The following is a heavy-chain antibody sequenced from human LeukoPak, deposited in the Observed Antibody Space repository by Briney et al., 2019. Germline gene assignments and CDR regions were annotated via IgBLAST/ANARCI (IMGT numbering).Heavy chain of an antibody. Sequence: PGRSLRLSCAASGFTFSSYGMHWVRQAPGKGLEGLAVIWYDGSNKYYADSVKGRFTISRDNSKNTLYLQMNSLRAEDTAVYYCAREQYYYDSSGYYRRYYFDYWGQGTLVTVSS. CDR3: AREQYYYDSSGYYRRYYFDY. J-gene: IGHJ4*02. CDR2: IWYDGSNK. CDR1: GFTFSSYG. V-gene: IGHV3-33*01. D-gene: IGHD3-22*01.